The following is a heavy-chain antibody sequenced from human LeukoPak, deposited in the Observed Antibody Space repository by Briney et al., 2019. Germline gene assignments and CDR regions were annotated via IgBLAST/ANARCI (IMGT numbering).Heavy chain of an antibody. CDR3: AKDKTYYYDTSGHYPKFDY. CDR2: ISGSGGST. Sequence: GGSLRLSCAASGFTFSSYAMSWVRQAPGKGLEWVSGISGSGGSTYYADSVKGRFTISRDNSKNTLYLQMNSLRAEDTAVYYCAKDKTYYYDTSGHYPKFDYWGQGTLVSVSS. V-gene: IGHV3-23*01. J-gene: IGHJ4*02. CDR1: GFTFSSYA. D-gene: IGHD3-22*01.